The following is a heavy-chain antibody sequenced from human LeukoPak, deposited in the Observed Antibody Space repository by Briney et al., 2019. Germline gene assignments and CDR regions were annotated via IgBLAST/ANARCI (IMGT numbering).Heavy chain of an antibody. Sequence: GGSLRLSCTASGFTFSTYSMHWVRQAPGKGLEWVSSISSSSSSYSYTYYADSVKGRFTISRDNAKNALLLQMNSLRAEDTAVYYCAKDAGYYGDYGMDVWGQGTTVTVSS. CDR1: GFTFSTYS. D-gene: IGHD3-10*01. CDR2: ISSSSSSYSYT. J-gene: IGHJ6*02. V-gene: IGHV3-21*01. CDR3: AKDAGYYGDYGMDV.